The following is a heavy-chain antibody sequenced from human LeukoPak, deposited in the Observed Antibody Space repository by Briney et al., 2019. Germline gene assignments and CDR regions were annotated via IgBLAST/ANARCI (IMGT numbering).Heavy chain of an antibody. CDR1: GYTFTSYV. CDR2: ISAYNGNT. D-gene: IGHD5-12*01. J-gene: IGHJ6*03. Sequence: ASVKVSCKASGYTFTSYVISWVRQAPGQGLEWMGWISAYNGNTNYAQKLQGRVTMTTDTSTTTAYMELRSLRSDDMAVYYCARGRSIVATTLDYYYYMDVWGKGTTVTVSS. V-gene: IGHV1-18*03. CDR3: ARGRSIVATTLDYYYYMDV.